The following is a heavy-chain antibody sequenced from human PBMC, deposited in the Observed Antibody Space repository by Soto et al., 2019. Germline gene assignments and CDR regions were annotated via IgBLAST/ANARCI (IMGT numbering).Heavy chain of an antibody. Sequence: QVQLQESGPGLVKPSQTLSLTCTVSGGSISSGGYYWNWIRQHPGKGLEWIGYFYYSGSTDYNPSLTSRVTISVDTSKNQSSLKLSAVTAADTAVYYCARSVFPWGQGTLVTVSS. CDR1: GGSISSGGYY. V-gene: IGHV4-31*03. J-gene: IGHJ5*02. D-gene: IGHD3-3*01. CDR2: FYYSGST. CDR3: ARSVFP.